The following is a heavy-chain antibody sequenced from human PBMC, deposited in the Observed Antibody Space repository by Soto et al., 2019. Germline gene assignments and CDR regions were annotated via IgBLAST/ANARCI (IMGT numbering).Heavy chain of an antibody. CDR3: ARGHCSGGSCYSEPSMDV. Sequence: PGGSLRLSCAASGFTFSSYSMNWVRQAPGKGLEWVSYISSSSSTIYYADSVKGRFTISRDNAKNSLYLQMNSLRDEDTAVYYFARGHCSGGSCYSEPSMDVWGQGTTVTVSS. D-gene: IGHD2-15*01. V-gene: IGHV3-48*02. CDR2: ISSSSSTI. CDR1: GFTFSSYS. J-gene: IGHJ6*02.